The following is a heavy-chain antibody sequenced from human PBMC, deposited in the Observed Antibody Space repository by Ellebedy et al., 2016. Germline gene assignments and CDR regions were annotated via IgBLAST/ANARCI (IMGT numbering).Heavy chain of an antibody. CDR3: AKSRESYYFGPGRGGWFDP. V-gene: IGHV3-30-3*02. J-gene: IGHJ5*02. Sequence: GESLKISXAASGFTLSSYAVHWVRQAPGKGLEWVGVISYDGSNQYIADSVKGRFSISRDNSKNTLYLQMNSLRVEDSAVYYCAKSRESYYFGPGRGGWFDPWGKGTLVTVSS. D-gene: IGHD3-10*01. CDR2: ISYDGSNQ. CDR1: GFTLSSYA.